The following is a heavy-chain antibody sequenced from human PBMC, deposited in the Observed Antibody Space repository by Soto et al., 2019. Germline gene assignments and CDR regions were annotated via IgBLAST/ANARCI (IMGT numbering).Heavy chain of an antibody. CDR3: ARYSYYYDSSGYRPLDY. D-gene: IGHD3-22*01. V-gene: IGHV4-30-4*01. CDR2: IYYSGST. Sequence: SETLSLTCTVSGGSISSGDYYWSWIRQPPGKGLEWIGYIYYSGSTYYNTSLKSRVTISVDTSKNQFSLKLSSVTAADTAVYYCARYSYYYDSSGYRPLDYWGQGTLVTVSS. CDR1: GGSISSGDYY. J-gene: IGHJ4*02.